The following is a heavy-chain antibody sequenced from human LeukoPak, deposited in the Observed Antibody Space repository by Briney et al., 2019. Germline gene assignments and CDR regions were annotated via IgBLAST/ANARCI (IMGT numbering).Heavy chain of an antibody. V-gene: IGHV4-30-4*01. Sequence: SETLSLNCTVSGGSISSGDYYWRWIRQPPGKGLEWIGYIYYSGSTYYNPSLKSRVTISVDTSKNQFSLKLSSVTAADTAVYYCASLYGSGSYTYNWFDPWGQGTLVTVSS. CDR2: IYYSGST. D-gene: IGHD3-10*01. CDR3: ASLYGSGSYTYNWFDP. CDR1: GGSISSGDYY. J-gene: IGHJ5*02.